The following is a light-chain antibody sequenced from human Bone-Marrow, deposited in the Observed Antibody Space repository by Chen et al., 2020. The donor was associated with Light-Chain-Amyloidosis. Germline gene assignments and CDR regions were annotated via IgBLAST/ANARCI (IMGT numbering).Light chain of an antibody. J-gene: IGLJ2*01. CDR1: SSTIGNNY. V-gene: IGLV1-51*01. CDR3: GTWESSLSGVV. Sequence: QSVLTQPPSVSAAPEQRVTISCSGSSSTIGNNYVSRYQQLPGTAPQLLIYDNDKRPSGIPDRFSGSKSGTSATLGITGRQTGDEADYYCGTWESSLSGVVFGGGTKLTVL. CDR2: DND.